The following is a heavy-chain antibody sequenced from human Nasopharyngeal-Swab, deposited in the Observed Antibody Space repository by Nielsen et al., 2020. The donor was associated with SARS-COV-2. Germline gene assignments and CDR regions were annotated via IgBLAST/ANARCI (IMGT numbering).Heavy chain of an antibody. D-gene: IGHD5-18*01. V-gene: IGHV4-39*01. J-gene: IGHJ4*02. CDR3: ARDTGPFDY. Sequence: SETLSLTCTVSGGSISSDIHYWGWIRQAPGKGLQWIGNIHSSGTTYYNPSLKSRVTISVDTSKNQFSLKLSSVTAADTAVYYCARDTGPFDYWGQGTLVTVSS. CDR2: IHSSGTT. CDR1: GGSISSDIHY.